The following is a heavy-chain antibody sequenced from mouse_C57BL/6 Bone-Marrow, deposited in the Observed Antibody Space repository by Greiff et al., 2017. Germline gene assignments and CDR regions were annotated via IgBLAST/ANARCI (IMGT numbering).Heavy chain of an antibody. Sequence: QVQLQQSGAELVKPGASVKLSCKASGYTFTNYWMHWVKQRPGQGLEWIGMMHPNGGSPDYNEKFKSEATLSVDKSSRTAYMEPSSLTSEDSAVYYCARSYDYDDYTMDYWGQGTSVTVSS. CDR2: MHPNGGSP. V-gene: IGHV1-64*01. CDR3: ARSYDYDDYTMDY. D-gene: IGHD2-4*01. CDR1: GYTFTNYW. J-gene: IGHJ4*01.